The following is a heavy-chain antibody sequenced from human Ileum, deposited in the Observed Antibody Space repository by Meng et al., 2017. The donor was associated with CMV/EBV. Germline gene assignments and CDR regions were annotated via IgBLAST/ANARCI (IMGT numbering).Heavy chain of an antibody. D-gene: IGHD6-13*01. V-gene: IGHV3-30-3*01. CDR2: ISYDGSNK. CDR1: GFTFSSYA. J-gene: IGHJ3*02. Sequence: GGSLRLSCAASGFTFSSYAMHWVRQAPGKGLEWVAVISYDGSNKYYADSVKGRFTISRDNSKNTLYLQMNSLRAEDTAVYYCARAGSSWTGDAFDIWGQGTTVTVSS. CDR3: ARAGSSWTGDAFDI.